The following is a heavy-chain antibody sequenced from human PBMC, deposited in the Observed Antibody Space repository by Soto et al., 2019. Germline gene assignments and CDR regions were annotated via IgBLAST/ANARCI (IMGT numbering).Heavy chain of an antibody. CDR1: RFTFSSYA. CDR2: ISYDGSNK. J-gene: IGHJ2*01. Sequence: QVQLVESGGGVVQPGRSLRLSCAASRFTFSSYAMHWVRQAPGKGLEWVAVISYDGSNKYYADSVKGRFTISRDNSKNTLYLQMNSLRAEDTAVYYCARETTKITMIVVVIKIGYFDLWGRGTLVTVSS. V-gene: IGHV3-30-3*01. D-gene: IGHD3-22*01. CDR3: ARETTKITMIVVVIKIGYFDL.